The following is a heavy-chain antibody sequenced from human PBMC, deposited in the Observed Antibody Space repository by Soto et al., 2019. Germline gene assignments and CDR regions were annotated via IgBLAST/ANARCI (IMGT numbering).Heavy chain of an antibody. Sequence: QVQLVQSGPDLKRPGASMKVSCKASGYTFTSYGISWVRQAPGQGLEWMAWISPLKGRTQYSQKAQGRVTLNTDTSSTTSYMEMTTLRVDATAVYYCAMAYGDRPEYFKHWGQGSMVTVS. V-gene: IGHV1-18*04. CDR2: ISPLKGRT. CDR1: GYTFTSYG. D-gene: IGHD4-17*01. J-gene: IGHJ1*01. CDR3: AMAYGDRPEYFKH.